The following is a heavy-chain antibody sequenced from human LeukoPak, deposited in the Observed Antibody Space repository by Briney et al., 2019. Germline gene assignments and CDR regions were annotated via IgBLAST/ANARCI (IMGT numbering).Heavy chain of an antibody. Sequence: QPGRSLRLSCAASGFTFSTYAMHWVRQAPGKGLEWVAVISYDGSNKYYADSVKGRFTISRDNSKNTLYLQMNSLRAGDTAVYYCAKQFSGPLSPSRLVTPHDAFDIWGQGTMVTVSS. V-gene: IGHV3-30-3*02. CDR2: ISYDGSNK. CDR3: AKQFSGPLSPSRLVTPHDAFDI. J-gene: IGHJ3*02. CDR1: GFTFSTYA. D-gene: IGHD3-9*01.